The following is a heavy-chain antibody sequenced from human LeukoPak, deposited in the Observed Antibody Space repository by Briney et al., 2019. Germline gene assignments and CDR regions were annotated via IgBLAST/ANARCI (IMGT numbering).Heavy chain of an antibody. V-gene: IGHV1-46*01. Sequence: ASVKVSCKASGYTFTSYYMHWVRQAPGQGLEWMGIINPSGGSTSYAQKFQGRVTMTRDMSTSTVYMELSSLRSEDTAVYYCARQRGTYYDIFVWGQGTLVTVSS. J-gene: IGHJ4*02. CDR1: GYTFTSYY. D-gene: IGHD3-9*01. CDR3: ARQRGTYYDIFV. CDR2: INPSGGST.